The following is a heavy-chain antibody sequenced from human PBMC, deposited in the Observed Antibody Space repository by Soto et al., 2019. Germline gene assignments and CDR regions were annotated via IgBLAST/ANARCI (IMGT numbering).Heavy chain of an antibody. CDR1: GFTFRSSA. Sequence: SVKVSCKTSGFTFRSSAVQWVRQARGQRLEWIGWLVVGTGNTNYAQKFQQRVTISSDRSTNTVSMELSSRKSEDTAVYYCATGAYCRSCSCSEYCYYYDGMDLWDRGSTVAVSS. J-gene: IGHJ6*01. CDR2: LVVGTGNT. CDR3: ATGAYCRSCSCSEYCYYYDGMDL. D-gene: IGHD2-15*01. V-gene: IGHV1-58*01.